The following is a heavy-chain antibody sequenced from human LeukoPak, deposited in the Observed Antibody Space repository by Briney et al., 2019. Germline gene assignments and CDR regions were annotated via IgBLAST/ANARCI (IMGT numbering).Heavy chain of an antibody. CDR1: GGSFSGYY. V-gene: IGHV4-34*01. D-gene: IGHD3-10*01. Sequence: SETLSLTCAVYGGSFSGYYLSWIRQPPGKGLEWIGEINHSGSTNYNPSLKSRVTISVDTSKNQFSLKLSSVTAAATGVYYCARGPYYYGSGTFYYYYGMDVWGKGTTVTVSS. J-gene: IGHJ6*04. CDR2: INHSGST. CDR3: ARGPYYYGSGTFYYYYGMDV.